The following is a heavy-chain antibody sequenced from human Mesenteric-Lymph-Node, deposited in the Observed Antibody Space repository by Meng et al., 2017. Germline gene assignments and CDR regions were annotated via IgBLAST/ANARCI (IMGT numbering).Heavy chain of an antibody. CDR1: QFTFSSYW. Sequence: GGSLRLSCAASQFTFSSYWMYWVRQDPAKGLVWVSRIDSDGTTTHSADSVKGRFTISRDNAKNTLFLQMNSLRAEDTAVYYCVRSPRGFAYGYSNLDYWGQGTLVTVSS. CDR2: IDSDGTTT. J-gene: IGHJ4*02. CDR3: VRSPRGFAYGYSNLDY. D-gene: IGHD5-18*01. V-gene: IGHV3-74*01.